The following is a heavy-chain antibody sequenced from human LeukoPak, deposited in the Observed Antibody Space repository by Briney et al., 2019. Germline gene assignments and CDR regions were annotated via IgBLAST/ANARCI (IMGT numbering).Heavy chain of an antibody. J-gene: IGHJ4*02. CDR3: ARGRWRIDY. CDR2: IYYSGST. Sequence: SETLSLTCTVSGGAISPYYWTWIRQPPGKGLEWIGYIYYSGSTNYNPSLKSRVTISVDTSKNQFSLKLTSVTAADTAVYYCARGRWRIDYWGQGTLVTVPS. CDR1: GGAISPYY. V-gene: IGHV4-59*01. D-gene: IGHD4-23*01.